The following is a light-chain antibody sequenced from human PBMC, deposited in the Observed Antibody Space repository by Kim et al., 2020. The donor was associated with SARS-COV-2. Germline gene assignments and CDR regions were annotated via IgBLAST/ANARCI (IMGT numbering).Light chain of an antibody. Sequence: VSPGERATLSCTASQSVRSSLAWYPQKPGRAPRLLISEASARATGIPARFSGGGSGTDFTLPISSLQSEDFAVYYCQQYDKWPRTFGQGTKVDIK. CDR1: QSVRSS. CDR3: QQYDKWPRT. J-gene: IGKJ1*01. V-gene: IGKV3-15*01. CDR2: EAS.